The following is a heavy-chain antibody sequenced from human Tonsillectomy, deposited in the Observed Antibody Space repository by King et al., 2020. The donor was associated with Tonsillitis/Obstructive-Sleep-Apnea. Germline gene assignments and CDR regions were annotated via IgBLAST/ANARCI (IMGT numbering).Heavy chain of an antibody. CDR1: GFTFSSHA. CDR3: AAALSIAVAGTSRFDY. Sequence: EVQLVESGGGLVQPGGSLRLSCAASGFTFSSHAMSWVRQAPGKGLEWVSGISGGGGSTYYADSVKGRFTISRDNSKNMLYLQMNSLRAEETAVYYCAAALSIAVAGTSRFDYWGQGTLVTVSS. J-gene: IGHJ4*02. D-gene: IGHD6-13*01. V-gene: IGHV3-23*04. CDR2: ISGGGGST.